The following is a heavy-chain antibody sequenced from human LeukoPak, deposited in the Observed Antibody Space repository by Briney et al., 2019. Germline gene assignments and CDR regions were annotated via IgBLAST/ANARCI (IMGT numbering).Heavy chain of an antibody. J-gene: IGHJ4*02. V-gene: IGHV3-48*03. CDR2: ISSSGSTI. CDR3: ARDDRYGDFHYFDY. D-gene: IGHD4-17*01. Sequence: AGGSLRLSCAASGFTFSSFELNWVRQAPGKGVEWASYISSSGSTIYYADSVKGRFTISRDNAKNSLYLQMNSLRAEDTAVYYCARDDRYGDFHYFDYWGQGTLVTVSS. CDR1: GFTFSSFE.